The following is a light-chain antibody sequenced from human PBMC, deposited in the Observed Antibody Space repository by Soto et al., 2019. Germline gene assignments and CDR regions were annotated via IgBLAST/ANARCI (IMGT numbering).Light chain of an antibody. Sequence: DIVLTQSPATLSSSPGERDTLPCRASQTVSNKLAWYQNKPGQAPRILIYDTSNRATGIPARVSGSWSGNAFTLTISRLEPEEGAVDYGHQRKSWPRTFVQGTKVDI. CDR3: HQRKSWPRT. CDR2: DTS. CDR1: QTVSNK. J-gene: IGKJ1*01. V-gene: IGKV3-11*01.